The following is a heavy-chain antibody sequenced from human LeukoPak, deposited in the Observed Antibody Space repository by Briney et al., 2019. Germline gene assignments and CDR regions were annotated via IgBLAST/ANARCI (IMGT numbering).Heavy chain of an antibody. CDR3: ARDRTRLVYYYYGMDV. J-gene: IGHJ6*02. CDR1: GGSISSGDYY. CDR2: IYYSGST. V-gene: IGHV4-30-4*01. D-gene: IGHD3-9*01. Sequence: SETLSLTCTVSGGSISSGDYYWSWIRQPPGRGLEWVGYIYYSGSTYYNPSLKSRVTISVDTFKTQFSLKLSSVTAADTAVYYCARDRTRLVYYYYGMDVWGQGTTVTVSS.